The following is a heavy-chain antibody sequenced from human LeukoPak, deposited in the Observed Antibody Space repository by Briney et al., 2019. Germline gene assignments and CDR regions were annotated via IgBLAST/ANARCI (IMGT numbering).Heavy chain of an antibody. CDR2: INSDGSST. CDR3: ARPYHNYYYYYMDV. D-gene: IGHD3-22*01. J-gene: IGHJ6*03. CDR1: GFTFSSYW. Sequence: GGSLRLSCAASGFTFSSYWMHWVRQAPGKGLVWVSRINSDGSSTSYADSVKGRFTISRDNAKNTLYLQMNSLRAEDTAVYYCARPYHNYYYYYMDVWGKGTTVTVSS. V-gene: IGHV3-74*01.